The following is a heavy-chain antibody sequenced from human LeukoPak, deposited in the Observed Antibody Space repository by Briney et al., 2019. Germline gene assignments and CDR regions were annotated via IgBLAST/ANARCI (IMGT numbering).Heavy chain of an antibody. CDR1: GGSISSRSDY. CDR2: LDSSGST. D-gene: IGHD4-23*01. Sequence: PSETLSLTCTVSGGSISSRSDYWGWIRQTPGKGLEWIGNLDSSGSTYYNPSLKSRVTISVGTSKNQFSLNLRSVTAADTAIYFCSRSHDYGGLYFYYYMDVWGNGTTVTVSS. CDR3: SRSHDYGGLYFYYYMDV. V-gene: IGHV4-39*01. J-gene: IGHJ6*03.